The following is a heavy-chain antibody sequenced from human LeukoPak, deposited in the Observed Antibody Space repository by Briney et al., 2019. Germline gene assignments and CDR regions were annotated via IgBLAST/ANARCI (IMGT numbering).Heavy chain of an antibody. Sequence: ASVKVSCKASEKRFRSYNMHWVRLAPGQGLEWMGIVSPSDGATNYAQKFQGRVTMTRDTSASAVYMELSSLRSEDTAVYYCARGIIGYYFDYWGQGTLVTVSS. CDR1: EKRFRSYN. J-gene: IGHJ4*02. D-gene: IGHD2-15*01. CDR3: ARGIIGYYFDY. V-gene: IGHV1-46*01. CDR2: VSPSDGAT.